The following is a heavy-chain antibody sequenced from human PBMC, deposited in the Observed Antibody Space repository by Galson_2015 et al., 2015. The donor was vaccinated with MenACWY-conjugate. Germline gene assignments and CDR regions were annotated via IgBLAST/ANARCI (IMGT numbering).Heavy chain of an antibody. CDR1: GFGFSEYA. CDR3: AKGPLMTLGLTWVDP. CDR2: ISASGGTT. J-gene: IGHJ5*02. D-gene: IGHD4/OR15-4a*01. Sequence: SLRLSCAASGFGFSEYAMGWVRQAPGKGLQCVSSISASGGTTHYADSVKGRFTISRDNSKNILYLEMNSLTAEDTALYHCAKGPLMTLGLTWVDPGGQGTLVTVSS. V-gene: IGHV3-23*01.